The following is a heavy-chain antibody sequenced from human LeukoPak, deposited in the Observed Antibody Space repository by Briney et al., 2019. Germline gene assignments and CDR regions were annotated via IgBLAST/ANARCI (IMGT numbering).Heavy chain of an antibody. D-gene: IGHD3-22*01. CDR3: ARVSPNSSDSPYYYYYYMDV. V-gene: IGHV3-7*01. Sequence: GGSLRLSCAASGFTFSSYWMSWVRQAPGKGLEWVANIKQDGSEKYYVDSVKGRFTISRDNAKNSLYLQMNSLRAEDTAVYYCARVSPNSSDSPYYYYYYMDVWGKGITVTVSS. CDR1: GFTFSSYW. CDR2: IKQDGSEK. J-gene: IGHJ6*03.